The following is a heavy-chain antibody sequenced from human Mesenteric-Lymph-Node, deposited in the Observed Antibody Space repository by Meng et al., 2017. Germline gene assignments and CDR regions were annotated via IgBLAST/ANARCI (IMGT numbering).Heavy chain of an antibody. D-gene: IGHD2-21*01. CDR3: AKDYGVFIPRDRLDS. V-gene: IGHV3-33*06. CDR2: IWYDGNNE. J-gene: IGHJ4*02. CDR1: GFTFSSYG. Sequence: GESLKISCVGSGFTFSSYGMHWVRQAPGKGLEWLAVIWYDGNNEHYADAVKGRFTVSRDNSKNTLYLQMNSLRGEDTAVYYCAKDYGVFIPRDRLDSWGQGTLVTVSS.